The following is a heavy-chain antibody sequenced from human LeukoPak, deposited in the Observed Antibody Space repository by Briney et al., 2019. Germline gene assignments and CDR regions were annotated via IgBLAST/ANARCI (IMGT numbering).Heavy chain of an antibody. V-gene: IGHV3-33*06. J-gene: IGHJ1*01. CDR3: AKDAQRGFDYSNSLQN. Sequence: PGGSLRLSCAASGFTFSHYGMHWVGQTPGEGLGWGAVIWSDGSDKYYAKSVKGRFTISRGNSKNSLFLRMNSLRAEDTAVYYCAKDAQRGFDYSNSLQNWGQGILVTVSS. D-gene: IGHD4-11*01. CDR1: GFTFSHYG. CDR2: IWSDGSDK.